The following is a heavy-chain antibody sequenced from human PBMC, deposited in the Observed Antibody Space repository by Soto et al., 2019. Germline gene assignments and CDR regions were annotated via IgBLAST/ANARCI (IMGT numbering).Heavy chain of an antibody. CDR1: GGSISGYA. J-gene: IGHJ6*02. D-gene: IGHD6-19*01. CDR3: ATAVAGRLDV. CDR2: IIPLFRTT. V-gene: IGHV1-69*06. Sequence: QVLLLQSGTEVKKPGSSLRVSCKASGGSISGYAIGWVRQAPGQGLEWMGGIIPLFRTTNYIPKFQGRVTITADTSTSTAYMELSGLRFEDTAVYYCATAVAGRLDVWGQGTTVIVS.